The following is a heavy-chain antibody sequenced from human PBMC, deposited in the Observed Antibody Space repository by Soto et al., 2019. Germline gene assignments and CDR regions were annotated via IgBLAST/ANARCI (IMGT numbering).Heavy chain of an antibody. CDR3: SKLKYSTSVRYSQH. CDR2: IYPSDSRT. J-gene: IGHJ1*01. CDR1: VDTFAHYW. V-gene: IGHV5-51*01. Sequence: GEYLKISCVSSVDTFAHYWIGWVRPVPGKGLEWVAIIYPSDSRTIYSPSFQGQVTISADKSISTDYLQWTRLKASDTAIYYCSKLKYSTSVRYSQHRGKGTLVTVSS. D-gene: IGHD6-6*01.